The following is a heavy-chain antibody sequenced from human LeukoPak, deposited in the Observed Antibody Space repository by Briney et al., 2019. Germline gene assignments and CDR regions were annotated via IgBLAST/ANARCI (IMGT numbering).Heavy chain of an antibody. V-gene: IGHV3-72*01. J-gene: IGHJ4*02. D-gene: IGHD4-17*01. Sequence: PGGSLRLSCAASGFIFSDHYMDWVRQAPGRGLEWIGRIRNKPNSYATEYAASVKGRFTILRDDSKNSLFLQMNSLKTEDTAVYYCARVTKVTNLWDNWGQGTLVTVSS. CDR1: GFIFSDHY. CDR3: ARVTKVTNLWDN. CDR2: IRNKPNSYAT.